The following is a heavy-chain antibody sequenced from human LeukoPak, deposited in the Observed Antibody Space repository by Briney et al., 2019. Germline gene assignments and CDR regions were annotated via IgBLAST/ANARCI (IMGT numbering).Heavy chain of an antibody. J-gene: IGHJ4*02. Sequence: ASVKVSCKASGYTFTSYYMHWVRQAPGQGLEWMGIINPSGGSTSYAQKFQGRVTMTRDMSTSTVYMELSSLRAEDTAVYYCARDPPITFGGVIVLRNQYYFDYWGQGTLVTVSS. CDR3: ARDPPITFGGVIVLRNQYYFDY. CDR2: INPSGGST. V-gene: IGHV1-46*01. CDR1: GYTFTSYY. D-gene: IGHD3-16*02.